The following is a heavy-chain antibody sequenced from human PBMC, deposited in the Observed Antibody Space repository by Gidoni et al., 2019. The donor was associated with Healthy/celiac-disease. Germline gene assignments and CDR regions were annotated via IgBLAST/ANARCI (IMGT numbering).Heavy chain of an antibody. J-gene: IGHJ6*03. Sequence: EVQLVESGGGLVQPGGSLRLSCAASGFTFSRYAMSWVRPAQGKGLEWVSAIRGSGGSTYYADSVKGRFTISRDNSKNTLYLQMNSLRAEDKAVYYCAKIGQKWGRELAPPNYYMDVWGKGTTVTVSS. CDR2: IRGSGGST. CDR1: GFTFSRYA. V-gene: IGHV3-23*04. D-gene: IGHD3-16*01. CDR3: AKIGQKWGRELAPPNYYMDV.